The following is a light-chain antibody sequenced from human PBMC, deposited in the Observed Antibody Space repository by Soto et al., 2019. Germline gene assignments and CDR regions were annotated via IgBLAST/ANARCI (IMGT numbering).Light chain of an antibody. CDR3: SAYTSSSTLV. V-gene: IGLV2-14*01. CDR1: SSDVGGYNS. J-gene: IGLJ2*01. Sequence: QSALTQPASVSGSPGQSITISCTGTSSDVGGYNSVSWYQQHPGKAPKLMIYEVSNRPSGVSNRFSGSKSGNTASLTISGLQAEDEADYYGSAYTSSSTLVFGGVTKLTVL. CDR2: EVS.